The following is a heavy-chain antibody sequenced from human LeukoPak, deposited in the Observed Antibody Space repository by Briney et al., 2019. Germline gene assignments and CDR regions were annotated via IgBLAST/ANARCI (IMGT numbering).Heavy chain of an antibody. Sequence: PSETLSLTCAVYGGSFSGYYWSWIRQPPGKGLEWIGEINHSGSTNYNPSLKSRVTISVDTSKNQFSLKLSSVTAAGTAVYYCARGWSSSWYSRYYFDYWGQGTLVTVSS. D-gene: IGHD6-13*01. CDR1: GGSFSGYY. CDR2: INHSGST. CDR3: ARGWSSSWYSRYYFDY. J-gene: IGHJ4*02. V-gene: IGHV4-34*01.